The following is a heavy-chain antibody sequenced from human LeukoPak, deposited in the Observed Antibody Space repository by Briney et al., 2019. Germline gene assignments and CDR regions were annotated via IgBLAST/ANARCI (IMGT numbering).Heavy chain of an antibody. V-gene: IGHV5-51*01. CDR3: ARVIRGVYYFDY. J-gene: IGHJ4*02. D-gene: IGHD3-10*01. CDR1: GYGFSSYW. CDR2: IYPGDSDT. Sequence: GESLKISCKSSGYGFSSYWIGWMRQMPGKGLEWMGLIYPGDSDTRYSPSFQGQVTISADKSISTAYLQWSSLEASDTAMYYCARVIRGVYYFDYWGQGTLVTVSS.